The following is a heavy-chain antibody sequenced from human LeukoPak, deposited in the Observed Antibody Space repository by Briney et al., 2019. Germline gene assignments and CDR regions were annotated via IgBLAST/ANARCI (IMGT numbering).Heavy chain of an antibody. Sequence: GGSLRLSCAASGFTFTNAWMNWVRQAPGKGLEWVGRIKSKADGETIDYAAPVKGRFAFSRDDSKNMLYLQMNSLKSEDTAVYYCSTLTSRGLSDSWGQGTLVTVSS. CDR2: IKSKADGETI. CDR3: STLTSRGLSDS. J-gene: IGHJ4*02. CDR1: GFTFTNAW. V-gene: IGHV3-15*07. D-gene: IGHD1-20*01.